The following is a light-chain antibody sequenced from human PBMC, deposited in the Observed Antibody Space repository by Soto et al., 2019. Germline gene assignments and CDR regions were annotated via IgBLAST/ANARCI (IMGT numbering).Light chain of an antibody. CDR1: SRDIGGYDF. Sequence: QSVLTQPPSASGSPGQAVTISCTGTSRDIGGYDFVSWYQVRPGEAPQLIIYNVNGRPSGVPRRFSGSRSGNTAYLTISGLQVEDEAEYFCFSFTTTSTHVFGTGTKVTVL. J-gene: IGLJ1*01. CDR2: NVN. V-gene: IGLV2-8*01. CDR3: FSFTTTSTHV.